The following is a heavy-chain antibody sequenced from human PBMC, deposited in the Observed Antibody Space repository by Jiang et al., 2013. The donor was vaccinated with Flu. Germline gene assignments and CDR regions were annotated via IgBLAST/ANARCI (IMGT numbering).Heavy chain of an antibody. CDR2: INHSGST. J-gene: IGHJ5*02. V-gene: IGHV4-34*01. CDR3: ARGFRPSITMIVVPNWFDP. CDR1: GGSFSGYY. D-gene: IGHD3-22*01. Sequence: LLKPSETLSLTCAVYGGSFSGYYWSWIRQPPGKGLEWIGEINHSGSTNYNPSLKSRVTISVDTSKNQFSPKLSSVTAADTAVYYCARGFRPSITMIVVPNWFDPWGQGTLVTVSS.